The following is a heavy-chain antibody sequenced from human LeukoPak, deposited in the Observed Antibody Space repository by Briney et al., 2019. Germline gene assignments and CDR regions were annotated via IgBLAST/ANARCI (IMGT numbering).Heavy chain of an antibody. Sequence: ASVKVSCKASGYTFTSYAMHWVRQAPGQRLEWMGWINAGNGNTKYSQEFQGRVTITRDTSASTAYMELSSLRSEDMAVYYCAREFGRGLNWWFDYWGQGTLVTVSS. D-gene: IGHD2-8*02. CDR2: INAGNGNT. J-gene: IGHJ4*02. CDR3: AREFGRGLNWWFDY. V-gene: IGHV1-3*03. CDR1: GYTFTSYA.